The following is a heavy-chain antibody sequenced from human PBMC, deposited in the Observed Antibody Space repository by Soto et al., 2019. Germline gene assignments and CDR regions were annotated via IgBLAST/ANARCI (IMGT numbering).Heavy chain of an antibody. Sequence: QLQLQESGSGLVKPSQTLSLTCAVSGGSISSGGYSWSWIRQPPGKGLEWIGYIYHSGSTYYNPSLKRRVTISVDRSKNKCSLKLSSVTAADTAVYYCARASTTVTTLDYWGQGTLVTVSS. V-gene: IGHV4-30-2*01. J-gene: IGHJ4*02. CDR3: ARASTTVTTLDY. CDR2: IYHSGST. CDR1: GGSISSGGYS. D-gene: IGHD4-17*01.